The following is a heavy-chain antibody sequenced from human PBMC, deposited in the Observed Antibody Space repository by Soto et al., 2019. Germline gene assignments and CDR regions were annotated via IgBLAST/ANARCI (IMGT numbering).Heavy chain of an antibody. J-gene: IGHJ6*02. CDR3: ASGVAARHYYYYGMDV. CDR2: IIPIFGTA. D-gene: IGHD6-6*01. Sequence: ASVKVSCKASGGTFSSYAISWVRQAPGQGLEWKGGIIPIFGTANYAQKFQGRVTITADESTSTAYMELSSLRSEDTAVYYCASGVAARHYYYYGMDVWGQGTTVTVSS. V-gene: IGHV1-69*13. CDR1: GGTFSSYA.